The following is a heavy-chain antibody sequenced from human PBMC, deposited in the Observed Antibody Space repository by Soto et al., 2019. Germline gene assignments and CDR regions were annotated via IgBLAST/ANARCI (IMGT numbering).Heavy chain of an antibody. CDR2: IWYDGSNK. CDR3: ARGALDYGYYGAPVGY. D-gene: IGHD4-17*01. J-gene: IGHJ4*02. Sequence: QVQLVESGGGVVQPGRSLRLSCAASGFTFSSYGMHWVRQAPGKGLEWVAVIWYDGSNKYYADSVKGRFTISRDNSKNTLYLQMNSLRAEDTAVYYCARGALDYGYYGAPVGYWGQGTLVTVSS. V-gene: IGHV3-33*01. CDR1: GFTFSSYG.